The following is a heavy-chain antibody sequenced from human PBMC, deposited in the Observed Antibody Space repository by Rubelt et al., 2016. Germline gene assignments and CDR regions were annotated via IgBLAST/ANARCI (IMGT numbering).Heavy chain of an antibody. J-gene: IGHJ4*02. Sequence: QLQLQESGPGLVKPSETLSLTCSVSGGSISSSSYYWGWIRQPPGKGLEWIGSIYDGGNAYYSPSLNSRVTISADTSKNQFSLKLGSVTAADTAVYYCARPYGDSQSYYDYWGQGILVTVSS. D-gene: IGHD4-17*01. CDR1: GGSISSSSYY. CDR2: IYDGGNA. CDR3: ARPYGDSQSYYDY. V-gene: IGHV4-39*01.